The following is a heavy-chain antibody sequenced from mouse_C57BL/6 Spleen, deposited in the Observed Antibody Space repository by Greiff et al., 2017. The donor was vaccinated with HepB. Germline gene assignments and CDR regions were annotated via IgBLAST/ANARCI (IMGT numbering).Heavy chain of an antibody. Sequence: VKLVESGPGLVAPSQSLSITCTVSGFSLTSYGVHWVRQPPGKGLEWLGGIWAGGSTNYNSALMSRLSISKDNNKSQVFLKMNSQQTDDTAMYSCARLEDIWGQGTTLTDSS. J-gene: IGHJ2*01. D-gene: IGHD1-3*01. CDR1: GFSLTSYG. V-gene: IGHV2-9*02. CDR3: ARLEDI. CDR2: IWAGGST.